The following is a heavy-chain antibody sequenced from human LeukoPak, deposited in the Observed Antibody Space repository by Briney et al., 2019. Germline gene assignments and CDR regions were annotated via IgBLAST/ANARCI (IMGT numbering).Heavy chain of an antibody. CDR3: ARGRIAVAGAYLY. Sequence: PSETLSLTCNVSGGSISSSTYYWGWIRQPPGKGLEWIGNIYHSGSTNYNPSLKSRVTISVDTSKNQFSLKLSSVTAADTAVYYCARGRIAVAGAYLYWGQGTLVTVSS. J-gene: IGHJ4*02. CDR1: GGSISSSTYY. V-gene: IGHV4-39*07. D-gene: IGHD6-19*01. CDR2: IYHSGST.